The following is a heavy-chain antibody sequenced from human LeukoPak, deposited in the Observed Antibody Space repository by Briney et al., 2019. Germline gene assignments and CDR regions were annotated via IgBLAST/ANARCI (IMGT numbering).Heavy chain of an antibody. V-gene: IGHV4-31*03. CDR2: IYDSGST. J-gene: IGHJ6*02. CDR1: GGSISSGGYY. CDR3: ARDTAPVGYYDFWSGYYSSAGGMDV. Sequence: PSQTLSLTCTVSGGSISSGGYYWSWIRQHPGKGLEWIGYIYDSGSTYYNPPLKSRVTLSVDTSKNQFSLTLSSVTAADTAVYYCARDTAPVGYYDFWSGYYSSAGGMDVWGQGTTVTVSS. D-gene: IGHD3-3*01.